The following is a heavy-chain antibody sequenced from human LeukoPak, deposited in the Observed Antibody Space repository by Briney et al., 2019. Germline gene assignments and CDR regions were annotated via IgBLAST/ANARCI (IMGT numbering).Heavy chain of an antibody. CDR3: ARGVTVFGVAPDR. Sequence: GASVKVSCKTSGYTFTSYDINWVRQAPGQGLEWIGWMNPNSANTGYAQKFQGRVTISRNISIGTAYMELSSLTSEDTAVYYCARGVTVFGVAPDRWGQGTLVTVSS. V-gene: IGHV1-8*01. CDR1: GYTFTSYD. J-gene: IGHJ4*02. CDR2: MNPNSANT. D-gene: IGHD3-3*01.